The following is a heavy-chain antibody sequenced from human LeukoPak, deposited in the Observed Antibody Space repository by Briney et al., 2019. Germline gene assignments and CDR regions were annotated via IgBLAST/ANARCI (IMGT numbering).Heavy chain of an antibody. V-gene: IGHV4-4*07. CDR3: ARVNYGSGSYQHYYYYMDV. D-gene: IGHD3-10*01. J-gene: IGHJ6*03. CDR1: GYSISIGYY. Sequence: SETLSLTCAVSGYSISIGYYWSWIRQPAGKGLEWIGRIYTSGSTNYNPSLKSRVTMSVDTSKNQCSLKLSSVTAADTAVYYCARVNYGSGSYQHYYYYMDVWGKGTTVTVSS. CDR2: IYTSGST.